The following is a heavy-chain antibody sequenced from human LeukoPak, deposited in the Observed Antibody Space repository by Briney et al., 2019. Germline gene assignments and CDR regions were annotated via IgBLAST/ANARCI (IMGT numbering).Heavy chain of an antibody. J-gene: IGHJ4*02. CDR1: GFTFSNFA. D-gene: IGHD1-26*01. CDR2: ISGSGGET. Sequence: GGSLRLSCAASGFTFSNFAMTWVRQAPGKGLEWVSVISGSGGETDYADSVRGRFTISRDNSKNTLYLQMNSLRAEDTAVYYCARERVGVTIRPSDWGRGTLVTVSS. V-gene: IGHV3-23*01. CDR3: ARERVGVTIRPSD.